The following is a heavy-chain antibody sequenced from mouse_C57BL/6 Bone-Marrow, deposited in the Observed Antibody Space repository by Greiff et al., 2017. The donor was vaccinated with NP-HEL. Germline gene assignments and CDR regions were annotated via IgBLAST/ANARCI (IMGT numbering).Heavy chain of an antibody. Sequence: EVQLVESGGGLVKPGGSLKLSCAASGFTFSSYAMSWVRQTPEKRLEWVATISDGGSYTYYPDNVKGRFTISRDNAKNNLYLQMSHLKSEDTAMYYCAREGDGYSLFDYWGQGTTLTVSS. CDR1: GFTFSSYA. J-gene: IGHJ2*01. D-gene: IGHD2-3*01. V-gene: IGHV5-4*01. CDR2: ISDGGSYT. CDR3: AREGDGYSLFDY.